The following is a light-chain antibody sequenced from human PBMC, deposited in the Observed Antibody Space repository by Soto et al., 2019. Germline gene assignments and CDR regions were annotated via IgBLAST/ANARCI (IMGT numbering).Light chain of an antibody. Sequence: QSVLTQPPSASGSPGQSVTISCTGTSSDVGDCNYVSWYQQHPGKAPKLMIYEVNKRPSGVPDRFSGSKSGNTASLTVSGLQAEDEADYYCSSYAGKGVFGGGTKLTVL. CDR2: EVN. CDR1: SSDVGDCNY. J-gene: IGLJ3*02. V-gene: IGLV2-8*01. CDR3: SSYAGKGV.